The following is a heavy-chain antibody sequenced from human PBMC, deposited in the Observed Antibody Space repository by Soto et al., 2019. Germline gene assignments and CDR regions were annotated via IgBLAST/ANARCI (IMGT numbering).Heavy chain of an antibody. V-gene: IGHV1-46*01. CDR2: INPSGGST. CDR1: GYTFTNYY. CDR3: ARSNYGDPDY. Sequence: QVQLVQSGAEVKKPGASVKVSCKASGYTFTNYYMHWVRQAPGQGLEWMGIINPSGGSTSYAQKFQGRVTMTRDTSTITVYMELSSLRSEDTAVYYCARSNYGDPDYWGQGTLVTVSS. J-gene: IGHJ4*02. D-gene: IGHD4-17*01.